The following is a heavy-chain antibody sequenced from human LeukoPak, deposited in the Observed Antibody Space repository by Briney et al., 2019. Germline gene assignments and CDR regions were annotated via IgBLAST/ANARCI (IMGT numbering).Heavy chain of an antibody. V-gene: IGHV1-2*02. CDR1: VYTFTACY. Sequence: SVTLSCKSTVYTFTACYMHWVRQAPRQGLGRMGWINPNSGGRYYTQKIQGRITMTRDASIGTAFRDLSSLRSDDTAVYYCARISSQPRGTDWFDPWGQGTLFSPSS. D-gene: IGHD3-16*01. CDR2: INPNSGGR. J-gene: IGHJ5*02. CDR3: ARISSQPRGTDWFDP.